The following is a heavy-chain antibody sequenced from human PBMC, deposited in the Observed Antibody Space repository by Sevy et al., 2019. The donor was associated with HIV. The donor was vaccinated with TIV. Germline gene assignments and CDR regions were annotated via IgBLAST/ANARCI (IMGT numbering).Heavy chain of an antibody. Sequence: GGSLRLSCAASGFTFSSYSMNWVRQAPGKGLEWVSYISSSSSTIYYADSVKGRFTISRDNAKNSLYLQMNSLRDEDTAVYYCAGDHRSVVVGGYYFDYWGQGTLVTVSS. D-gene: IGHD2-15*01. J-gene: IGHJ4*02. CDR3: AGDHRSVVVGGYYFDY. CDR1: GFTFSSYS. V-gene: IGHV3-48*02. CDR2: ISSSSSTI.